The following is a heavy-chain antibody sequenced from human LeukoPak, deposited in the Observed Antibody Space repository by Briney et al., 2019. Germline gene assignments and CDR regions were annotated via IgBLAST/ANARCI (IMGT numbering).Heavy chain of an antibody. J-gene: IGHJ4*02. CDR1: GYTFTSYD. Sequence: GASVKVSCKASGYTFTSYDINWVRQATGQGLEWMGWMNPNSGNTGYAQKFQGRVTITRNTSISTAYMELSSLRSEDTAVYYCARGGNYYDSSGYYSQASDVGGQGTLVTVSS. CDR3: ARGGNYYDSSGYYSQASDV. D-gene: IGHD3-22*01. V-gene: IGHV1-8*03. CDR2: MNPNSGNT.